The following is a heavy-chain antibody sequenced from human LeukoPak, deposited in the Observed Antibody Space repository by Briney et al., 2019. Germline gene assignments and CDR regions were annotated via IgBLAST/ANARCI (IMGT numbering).Heavy chain of an antibody. Sequence: GGSLRLSCAASGFTFSNYGMSWVRQAPGKGLDWVSTIINTGGSTFYVDSVKGRFTISRDNSKNTLYLQMNSLRAEDTAIYYCAHGGRLLDYWGQETLVTVSS. CDR3: AHGGRLLDY. D-gene: IGHD1-26*01. CDR1: GFTFSNYG. CDR2: IINTGGST. V-gene: IGHV3-23*01. J-gene: IGHJ4*02.